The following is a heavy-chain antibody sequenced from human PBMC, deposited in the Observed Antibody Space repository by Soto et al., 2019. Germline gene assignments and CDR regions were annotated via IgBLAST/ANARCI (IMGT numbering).Heavy chain of an antibody. J-gene: IGHJ6*02. Sequence: QVTLKESGPVLVKPTETLTLTCTVSGFSLSNARMGVSWIRQPPGKALEWLAHIFSNDEKSYSTSLKSRLTISKDTSKSQVVLTMTNMDPVDTATYDCARIRSGYSYGSDYYYGMDVWGQGTTVTVSS. V-gene: IGHV2-26*01. CDR2: IFSNDEK. D-gene: IGHD5-18*01. CDR1: GFSLSNARMG. CDR3: ARIRSGYSYGSDYYYGMDV.